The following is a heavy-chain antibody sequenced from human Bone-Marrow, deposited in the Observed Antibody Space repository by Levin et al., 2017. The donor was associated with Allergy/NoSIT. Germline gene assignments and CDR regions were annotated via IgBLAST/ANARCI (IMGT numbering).Heavy chain of an antibody. V-gene: IGHV3-30*04. J-gene: IGHJ4*02. Sequence: GESLKISCAASGFTFSSYAMHWVRQAPGKGLEWVAVISYDGSNKYYADSVKGRFTISRDNSKNTLYLQMNSLRAEDTAVYYCARDGIGYYDFWSGDIGKYYFDYWGQGTLVTVSS. D-gene: IGHD3-3*01. CDR2: ISYDGSNK. CDR3: ARDGIGYYDFWSGDIGKYYFDY. CDR1: GFTFSSYA.